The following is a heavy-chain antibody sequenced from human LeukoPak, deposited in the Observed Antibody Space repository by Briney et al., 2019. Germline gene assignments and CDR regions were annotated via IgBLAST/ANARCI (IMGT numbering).Heavy chain of an antibody. D-gene: IGHD3-22*01. CDR2: ISYRGST. CDR1: GGSINNYY. J-gene: IGHJ3*02. CDR3: ARDSSGYADAFDM. Sequence: SDTLSLTCTVSGGSINNYYWNWIRQPPGKGLEWIGYISYRGSTNYSPSLQSRVTISVDTSKNQFSLKLASVTAADTAVYYCARDSSGYADAFDMSGQGTMVTVSS. V-gene: IGHV4-59*01.